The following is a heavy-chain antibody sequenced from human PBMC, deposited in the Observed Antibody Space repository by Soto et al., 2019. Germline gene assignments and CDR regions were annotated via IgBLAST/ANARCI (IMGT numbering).Heavy chain of an antibody. CDR3: ARDVGSSSRYYYYGMDV. V-gene: IGHV3-7*05. J-gene: IGHJ6*04. CDR1: GFTFSSYW. Sequence: EVQLVESGGGLVQPGGSLRLSCAASGFTFSSYWMSWVRQAPGKGLEWVANIKQDGSEKYYVDSVKGRFTISRDNAKNSLYLQMNSLRAEDTAVYYCARDVGSSSRYYYYGMDVWGKGTTVTVSS. CDR2: IKQDGSEK. D-gene: IGHD6-6*01.